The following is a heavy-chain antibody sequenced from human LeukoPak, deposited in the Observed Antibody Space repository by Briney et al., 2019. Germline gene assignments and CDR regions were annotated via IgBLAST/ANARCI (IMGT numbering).Heavy chain of an antibody. Sequence: AGGSLRLSCAASGFSFSAYWMTWARQAPGTGLEWVANINPAGSETYYVDPVKGRFSISRDNAKNLVYLQMNSLRAEDTAVYHCARFGYVAAVDVWGQGTPVTVSS. D-gene: IGHD2-15*01. CDR2: INPAGSET. CDR3: ARFGYVAAVDV. J-gene: IGHJ4*02. CDR1: GFSFSAYW. V-gene: IGHV3-7*01.